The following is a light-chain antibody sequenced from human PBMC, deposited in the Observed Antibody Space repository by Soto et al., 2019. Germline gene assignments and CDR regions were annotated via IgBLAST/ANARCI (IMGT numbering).Light chain of an antibody. V-gene: IGLV2-14*01. CDR1: SSDVGGYNS. CDR2: EVS. CDR3: NSYTSTSTRV. Sequence: QSALTQPASVSGSPGQSITISCTGTSSDVGGYNSVSWYQQHPGKAPKLMIYEVSNRPSGVSNRFSGSKSGNTASRTISGLQAEDEADYYCNSYTSTSTRVFGTGTKVTVL. J-gene: IGLJ1*01.